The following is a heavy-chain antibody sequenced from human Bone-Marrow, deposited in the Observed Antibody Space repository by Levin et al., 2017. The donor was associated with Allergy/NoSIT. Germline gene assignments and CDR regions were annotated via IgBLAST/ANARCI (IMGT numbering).Heavy chain of an antibody. J-gene: IGHJ5*02. CDR3: ARVDSTAAVISTRPDRWFDP. D-gene: IGHD6-6*01. Sequence: KISCKASGGTFSSYSIIWVRQAPGQGLECMGRIIPNLGLTTYAQKFQDRVTVTADKSTSTAYMEVTSLRSEDTAVYYCARVDSTAAVISTRPDRWFDPWGQGTLVTVCS. CDR1: GGTFSSYS. CDR2: IIPNLGLT. V-gene: IGHV1-69*02.